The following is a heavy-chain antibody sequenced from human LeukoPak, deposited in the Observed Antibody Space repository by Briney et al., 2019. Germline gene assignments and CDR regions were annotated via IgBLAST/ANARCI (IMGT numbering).Heavy chain of an antibody. Sequence: SETLSLTCAVYGGSFSGYYWSWTRQPPGKGLEWIGEINHSGSTNYNPSLKSRVTISVDTSKNQFSLKLSSVTAADTAVYYCARGWGYDYVWGSYRPTYYFDYWGQGTLVTVSS. V-gene: IGHV4-34*01. CDR1: GGSFSGYY. CDR3: ARGWGYDYVWGSYRPTYYFDY. D-gene: IGHD3-16*02. J-gene: IGHJ4*02. CDR2: INHSGST.